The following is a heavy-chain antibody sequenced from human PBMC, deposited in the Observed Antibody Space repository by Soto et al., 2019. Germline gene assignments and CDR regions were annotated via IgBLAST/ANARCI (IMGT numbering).Heavy chain of an antibody. Sequence: SETLSLTCTVSGGSISRYYWSWFRQPPGKGLEWIGYIYYSGSTNYNPSLKSRVTISVDTSKNQFSLKLSSVTAADTAVYYCARGNYGDYLAWGQGTLVTVSS. CDR2: IYYSGST. D-gene: IGHD4-17*01. J-gene: IGHJ5*02. CDR3: ARGNYGDYLA. CDR1: GGSISRYY. V-gene: IGHV4-59*01.